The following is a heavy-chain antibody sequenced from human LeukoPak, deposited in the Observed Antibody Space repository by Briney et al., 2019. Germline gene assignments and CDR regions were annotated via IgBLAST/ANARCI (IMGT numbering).Heavy chain of an antibody. CDR1: GFTFSSYA. V-gene: IGHV4-59*08. D-gene: IGHD3-22*01. CDR2: IYYSGST. J-gene: IGHJ3*02. Sequence: GSLRLSCAASGFTFSSYAMSWVRQPPGKGLEWIGYIYYSGSTNYNPSLKSRVTISVDTSKNQFSLKLSSVTAADTAVYYCATTYYYDSSSLEGDAFDIWGQGTMVTVSS. CDR3: ATTYYYDSSSLEGDAFDI.